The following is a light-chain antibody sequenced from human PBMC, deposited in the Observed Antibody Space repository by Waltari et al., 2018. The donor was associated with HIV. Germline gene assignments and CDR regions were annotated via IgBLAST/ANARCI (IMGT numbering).Light chain of an antibody. Sequence: QSALPQPASVSGPPGQSLTISCTGTSSDVGSYNLVAWYQQNPGKAPKLMIYEVTKRPSGVSNRFSGSKSGNTASLTISGLQAEDEADYYCCSYSGTSTLVFGGGTKLTVL. V-gene: IGLV2-23*02. CDR1: SSDVGSYNL. J-gene: IGLJ2*01. CDR2: EVT. CDR3: CSYSGTSTLV.